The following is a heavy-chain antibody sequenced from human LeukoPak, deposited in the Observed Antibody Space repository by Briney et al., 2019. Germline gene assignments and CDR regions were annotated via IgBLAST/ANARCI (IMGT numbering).Heavy chain of an antibody. J-gene: IGHJ2*01. CDR3: ARGRPRLWYFDL. V-gene: IGHV3-66*01. Sequence: GGSLRLSCAASGFSVSNDYMSWVRQAPGKGLEWVSIIYSGGSTYYADSVKGRFTVSRDNSKSTLYLQMNSLRAEDTAVYYCARGRPRLWYFDLWGRGTLVTVSS. CDR2: IYSGGST. CDR1: GFSVSNDY. D-gene: IGHD6-25*01.